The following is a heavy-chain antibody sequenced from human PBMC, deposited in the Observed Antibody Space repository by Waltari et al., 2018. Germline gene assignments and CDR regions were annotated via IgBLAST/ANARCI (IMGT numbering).Heavy chain of an antibody. V-gene: IGHV4-34*01. CDR2: ITHSGST. CDR3: ARSAAAAVPRV. J-gene: IGHJ4*02. CDR1: GGSFSGYY. D-gene: IGHD6-13*01. Sequence: QVQLQQWGAGLLKPSETLSLTCAVYGGSFSGYYWSWIRQPPGKGLEWIREITHSGSTNYKPSLKVRVTISVDTSKNQFYRKLSSVTAADTAVYYCARSAAAAVPRVWGQGTLVTISS.